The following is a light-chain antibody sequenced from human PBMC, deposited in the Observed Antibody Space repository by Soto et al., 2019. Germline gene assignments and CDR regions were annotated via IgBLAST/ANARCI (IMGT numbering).Light chain of an antibody. CDR1: QSISSY. CDR3: QQSYSTPPI. CDR2: AES. Sequence: DIQMTQSPSSLSASVGDRVTITCRASQSISSYLNWYQQKPGKAPKPLIYAESSLQSGVPARFSGSGSGTDYTLTISSLQPGDFATYYCQQSYSTPPIFGGGTKVEIK. J-gene: IGKJ4*01. V-gene: IGKV1-39*01.